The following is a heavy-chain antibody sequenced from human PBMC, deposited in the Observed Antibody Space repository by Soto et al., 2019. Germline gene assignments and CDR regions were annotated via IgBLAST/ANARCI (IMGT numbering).Heavy chain of an antibody. Sequence: PSETLSLTCAVSGGSISSSNWWSWVRQPPGKGLEWIGEIYHSGSTNYNPSLKSRVTISVDKSKNQFSLKLSSVTAADTAVYYCARWAVVAAQLYYYYYYGMDVWGQGATVTVSS. D-gene: IGHD2-15*01. CDR3: ARWAVVAAQLYYYYYYGMDV. J-gene: IGHJ6*02. V-gene: IGHV4-4*02. CDR1: GGSISSSNW. CDR2: IYHSGST.